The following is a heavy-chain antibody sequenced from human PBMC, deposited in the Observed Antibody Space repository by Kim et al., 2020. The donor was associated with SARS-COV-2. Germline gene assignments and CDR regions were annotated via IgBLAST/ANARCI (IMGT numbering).Heavy chain of an antibody. CDR2: ISSSSSTI. V-gene: IGHV3-48*04. CDR3: ARVDDSSGYYYSSGFDI. D-gene: IGHD3-22*01. J-gene: IGHJ3*02. Sequence: GGSLRLSCAASGFTFSSYSMNWVRQAPGKGLEWVSYISSSSSTIYYADSVKGRFTISRDNAKNSLYLQMNSLRAEDTAGYYCARVDDSSGYYYSSGFDIWGQGTMVTVSS. CDR1: GFTFSSYS.